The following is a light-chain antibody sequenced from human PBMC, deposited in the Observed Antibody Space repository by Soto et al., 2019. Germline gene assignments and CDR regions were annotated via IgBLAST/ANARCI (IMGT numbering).Light chain of an antibody. V-gene: IGKV3D-15*01. CDR2: GAS. J-gene: IGKJ1*01. CDR3: RQYKNSPFGGGDRT. Sequence: EIVMTHSPAPLSVSPGERATLSCKASQSVNSNLAWYKQKPGQAPRLLIYGASTRSTSIPAQFRGRGSGPDFTLAISSLEFEDLGSYYCRQYKNSPFGGGDRTFGQGTKVEIK. CDR1: QSVNSN.